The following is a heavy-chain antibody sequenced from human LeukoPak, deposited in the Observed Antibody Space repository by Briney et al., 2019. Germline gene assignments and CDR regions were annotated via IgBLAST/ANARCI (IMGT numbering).Heavy chain of an antibody. CDR3: ARESSSSHS. V-gene: IGHV1-58*01. J-gene: IGHJ4*02. CDR1: GFTFTSSA. Sequence: SVKVSCKASGFTFTSSAVQWVRQARGQRLEWIGWIVVGSGNTNYAQKFQGRVTITADESTSTAYMELSSLRSKDTAVYYCARESSSSHSWGQGTLVTVSS. D-gene: IGHD6-6*01. CDR2: IVVGSGNT.